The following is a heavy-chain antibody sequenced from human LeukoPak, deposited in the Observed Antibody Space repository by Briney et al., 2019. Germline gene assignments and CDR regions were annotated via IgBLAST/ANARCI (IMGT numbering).Heavy chain of an antibody. CDR3: ARVPHCSGGSCYSVRAFDI. D-gene: IGHD2-15*01. J-gene: IGHJ3*02. V-gene: IGHV1-2*02. Sequence: GASVKVSCKASGYTFTGYYMHWVRQAPGQGLEWMGWINPNSGGTNYAQKFQGRVTMTRDTSISTAYMELSRLRSDDTAVYYCARVPHCSGGSCYSVRAFDIWGQGTMVTVSS. CDR2: INPNSGGT. CDR1: GYTFTGYY.